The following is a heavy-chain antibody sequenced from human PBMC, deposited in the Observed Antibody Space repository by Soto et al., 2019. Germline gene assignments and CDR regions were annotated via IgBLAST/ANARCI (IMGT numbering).Heavy chain of an antibody. CDR3: AREYYDPEAFDP. D-gene: IGHD3-3*01. V-gene: IGHV4-31*03. J-gene: IGHJ5*02. Sequence: PSETLSLTCTVSGGSISSGGYYWSWIRQHPGKGLEWIGYIYYSGSTYYNPSLKSRVTISVDTSKNQFSLKLSSVTAADTAVYYCAREYYDPEAFDPWGQGTLVTVSS. CDR1: GGSISSGGYY. CDR2: IYYSGST.